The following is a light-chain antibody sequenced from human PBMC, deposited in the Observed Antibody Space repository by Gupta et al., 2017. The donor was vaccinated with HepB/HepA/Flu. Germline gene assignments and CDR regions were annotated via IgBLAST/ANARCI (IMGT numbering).Light chain of an antibody. CDR1: QSVSSSH. V-gene: IGKV3-20*01. CDR2: GVS. CDR3: QQYGSSPPCA. J-gene: IGKJ2*01. Sequence: EIVLTQSPGTLSLSPGERATLSCRASQSVSSSHLAWYQQKPGQAPRLLIYGVSRRATGIPDRFTGSGYGTDFTLTISGRDPEDSAVYYCQQYGSSPPCAFGQGTKVEIK.